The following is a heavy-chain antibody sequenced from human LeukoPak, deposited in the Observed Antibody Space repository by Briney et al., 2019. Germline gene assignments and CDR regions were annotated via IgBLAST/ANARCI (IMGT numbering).Heavy chain of an antibody. J-gene: IGHJ4*02. CDR2: ISSNGGST. CDR3: ARAALPYDFWSGYYTRGYYFDY. V-gene: IGHV3-64*01. D-gene: IGHD3-3*01. CDR1: GFTFGSYA. Sequence: PGGSLRLSCAASGFTFGSYAMHWVRQAPGKGLEYVSAISSNGGSTYYANSVKGRFTISRDNSKNTLYLRMGSLRAEDMAVYYCARAALPYDFWSGYYTRGYYFDYWGQGTLVTVSS.